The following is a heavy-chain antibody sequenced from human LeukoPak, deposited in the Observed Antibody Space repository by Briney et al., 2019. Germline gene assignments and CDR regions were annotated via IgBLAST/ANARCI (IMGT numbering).Heavy chain of an antibody. Sequence: PGGSLRLSCAASGFTFTNYGMKWVREAPGRGLEWVSPISASGDITYYADSVKGRFTISRDNSKNALYLQMNSLRAEDTAVYYCARVPYGGNSGPLTYYYYGMDVWGQGTTVTVSS. CDR1: GFTFTNYG. V-gene: IGHV3-23*01. J-gene: IGHJ6*02. CDR3: ARVPYGGNSGPLTYYYYGMDV. CDR2: ISASGDIT. D-gene: IGHD4-23*01.